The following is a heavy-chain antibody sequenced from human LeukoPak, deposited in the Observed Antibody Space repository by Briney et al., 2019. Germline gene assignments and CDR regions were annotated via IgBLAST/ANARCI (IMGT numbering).Heavy chain of an antibody. CDR2: ISSGGTYE. D-gene: IGHD3-10*01. V-gene: IGHV3-30*01. Sequence: SCKASGYTFTSYGISWVRQAPGKGLEWVSLISSGGTYEYYADSVKGRFTISRDNSKNTLYLQLNSLRAEDTAVYYCARDSTYYYDSGSSGPHYFDNWGQGTLVTVSS. J-gene: IGHJ4*02. CDR1: GYTFTSYG. CDR3: ARDSTYYYDSGSSGPHYFDN.